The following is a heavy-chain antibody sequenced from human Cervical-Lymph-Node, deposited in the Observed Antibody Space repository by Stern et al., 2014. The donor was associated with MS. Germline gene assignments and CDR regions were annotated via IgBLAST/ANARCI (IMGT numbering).Heavy chain of an antibody. V-gene: IGHV1-8*02. D-gene: IGHD1-1*01. Sequence: VQLVESGTEVEKPGASVRVSCKASGYTFSNYDIKWVRQATGQGLEYMGWMNPANGHTAHAQQFQGRVTMTADTSISTAYLDLTSLRSEDTAVYYCARATGRPSRYYGMDVWGQGTTVIVSS. CDR1: GYTFSNYD. CDR2: MNPANGHT. J-gene: IGHJ6*02. CDR3: ARATGRPSRYYGMDV.